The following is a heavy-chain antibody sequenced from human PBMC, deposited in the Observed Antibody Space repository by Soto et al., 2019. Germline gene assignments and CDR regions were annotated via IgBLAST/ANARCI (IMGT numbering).Heavy chain of an antibody. Sequence: GGSLRLSCAASGFTFSNYAMSWVRQAPGKGLEWVSSISGSGDTPYYADSVKGRFTISRDNSMNTLYLQMNSLRAEDTAVYYCVKDQLYWGQGTLVTVSS. CDR1: GFTFSNYA. V-gene: IGHV3-23*01. CDR3: VKDQLY. CDR2: ISGSGDTP. J-gene: IGHJ4*02.